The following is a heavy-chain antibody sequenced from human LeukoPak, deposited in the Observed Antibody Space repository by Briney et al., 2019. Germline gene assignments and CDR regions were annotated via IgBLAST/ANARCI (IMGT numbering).Heavy chain of an antibody. V-gene: IGHV4-34*01. CDR1: GGSFSGYY. D-gene: IGHD3-22*01. J-gene: IGHJ3*02. Sequence: SETLSLTCAVYGGSFSGYYWSWIRQPPGKGLEWIGSIYYSGRTYYNPSLKSRVVISVDTSKSQFSLKLSSVTAADTAVYFCARADTHYYDSSGYLRLSAFDIWGQGTKVTVSS. CDR3: ARADTHYYDSSGYLRLSAFDI. CDR2: IYYSGRT.